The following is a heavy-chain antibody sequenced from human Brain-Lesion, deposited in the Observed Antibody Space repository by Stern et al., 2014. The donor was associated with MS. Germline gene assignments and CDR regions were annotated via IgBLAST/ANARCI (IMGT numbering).Heavy chain of an antibody. V-gene: IGHV5-51*04. CDR1: GYLFDDYW. CDR3: GRSPATPSGYDRFDY. D-gene: IGHD5-12*01. Sequence: EVQLVESGAEVKKPGESLKISCEASGYLFDDYWIGWVRQMSGRGLELLAIIFPRDSNTRYSPSVQGQVTIPADKPIGPPFLQGSSQKARATPMYSCGRSPATPSGYDRFDYWGQGALVTVSS. CDR2: IFPRDSNT. J-gene: IGHJ4*02.